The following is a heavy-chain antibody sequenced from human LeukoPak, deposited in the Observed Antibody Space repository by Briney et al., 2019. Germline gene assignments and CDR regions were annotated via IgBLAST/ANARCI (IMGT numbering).Heavy chain of an antibody. V-gene: IGHV3-30*02. CDR2: IRYDGSNK. J-gene: IGHJ6*02. CDR3: AREVLPPITMVRGRTNYYYGMDV. Sequence: GGSLRLSCAASGFTFSSYGIHWVRQAPGKGLEWVAFIRYDGSNKYYADSVKGRFTISRDNSKNTLYLQMNSLRAEDTAVYYCAREVLPPITMVRGRTNYYYGMDVWGQGTTVTVSS. D-gene: IGHD3-10*01. CDR1: GFTFSSYG.